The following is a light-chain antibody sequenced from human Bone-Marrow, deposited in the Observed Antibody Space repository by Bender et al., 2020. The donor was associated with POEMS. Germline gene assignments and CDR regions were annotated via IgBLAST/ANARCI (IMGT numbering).Light chain of an antibody. CDR1: SSDIGGYNY. CDR3: SSYTSSSALDVV. Sequence: QSALTQPASVSGSPGQSITIACTGTSSDIGGYNYVSWYQQHPGKAPKLMIYGVTNRPSGVSNRFSGSKSGNTASLTISGLQPEDEADYYCSSYTSSSALDVVLGGGTKLTVL. J-gene: IGLJ2*01. V-gene: IGLV2-14*03. CDR2: GVT.